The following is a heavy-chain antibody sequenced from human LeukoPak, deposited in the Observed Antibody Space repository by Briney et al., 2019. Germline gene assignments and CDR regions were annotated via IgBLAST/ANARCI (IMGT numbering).Heavy chain of an antibody. CDR2: IYYSGST. J-gene: IGHJ5*02. CDR3: ARFHCSSTSCYSGWFDP. D-gene: IGHD2-2*01. CDR1: GGSISSYY. Sequence: SETLSLTCTVSGGSISSYYWSWIRQPPGRGLEWIGYIYYSGSTNYNPSLKSRVTISVDTSKNQFSLKLSSVTAADTAVYYCARFHCSSTSCYSGWFDPWGQGTLVTVSS. V-gene: IGHV4-59*01.